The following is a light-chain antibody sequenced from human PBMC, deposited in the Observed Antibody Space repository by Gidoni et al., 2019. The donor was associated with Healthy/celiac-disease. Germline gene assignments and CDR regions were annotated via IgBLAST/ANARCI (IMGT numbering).Light chain of an antibody. V-gene: IGLV1-47*02. Sequence: HSVLTQPPSASGTPGQMVTNTGSTYLYWYQQLPGTAPNLLIYSNNQRPSGVPDRFSGSKSGTSASLAISGLRSEDEADYYCAAWDDSLSGVFGGGTKLTVL. CDR2: SNN. CDR1: TGSTY. J-gene: IGLJ2*01. CDR3: AAWDDSLSGV.